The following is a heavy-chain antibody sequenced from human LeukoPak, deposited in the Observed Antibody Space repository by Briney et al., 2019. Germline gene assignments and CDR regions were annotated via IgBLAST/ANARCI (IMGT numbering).Heavy chain of an antibody. D-gene: IGHD3-10*01. Sequence: GGSLRPSCAASGFTFSSYAMNWVRQAPGKGLEWVSAISGSGTTTYYADSLKGRFTISRDNSKNTLYLQMNSLRAEDTAVYYCAKGGPRGLYYFDYWGQGTPVTVSS. CDR2: ISGSGTTT. J-gene: IGHJ4*02. CDR1: GFTFSSYA. V-gene: IGHV3-23*01. CDR3: AKGGPRGLYYFDY.